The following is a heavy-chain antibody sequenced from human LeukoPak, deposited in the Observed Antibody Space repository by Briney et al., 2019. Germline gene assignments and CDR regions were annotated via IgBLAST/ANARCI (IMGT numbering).Heavy chain of an antibody. D-gene: IGHD3-3*01. CDR3: ARSYYDFWSGYSPFCY. Sequence: PGESLKISCKGSGYIFTSYWIGWVRQMPGKGLEWMGIIYPGDSDTRYSPSFQGQVTISADKSISTAYLQWSSLKASDTAMYYCARSYYDFWSGYSPFCYWGQGTLVTVSS. CDR1: GYIFTSYW. V-gene: IGHV5-51*01. J-gene: IGHJ4*02. CDR2: IYPGDSDT.